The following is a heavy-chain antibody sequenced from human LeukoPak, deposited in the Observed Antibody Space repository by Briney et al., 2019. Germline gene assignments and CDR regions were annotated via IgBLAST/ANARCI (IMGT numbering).Heavy chain of an antibody. CDR2: INHSGST. CDR1: GGSFSGYY. V-gene: IGHV4-34*01. J-gene: IGHJ6*04. Sequence: PSETLSLTCAVYGGSFSGYYWSWIRQPPGKGLEWIGEINHSGSTNYNPSLKSRVTISVDTSKNQFSLKPSSVTAADTAVYYCATGSRADYYYGMDVWGKGTTVTVSS. CDR3: ATGSRADYYYGMDV. D-gene: IGHD3-10*01.